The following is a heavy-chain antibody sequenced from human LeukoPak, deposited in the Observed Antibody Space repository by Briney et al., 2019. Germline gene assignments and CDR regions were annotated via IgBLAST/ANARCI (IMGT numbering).Heavy chain of an antibody. CDR1: GYTFTSYY. V-gene: IGHV1-46*01. CDR3: ARVSGSYRHFDH. J-gene: IGHJ4*02. D-gene: IGHD1-26*01. Sequence: GASVKVSCKASGYTFTSYYMHWVRQAPGQGLEWMGIINPSGGSTSYAQKFQGRVTMTRDMSTSTVYMELSSLRSEDTAVYYCARVSGSYRHFDHWGQGTLVTVSS. CDR2: INPSGGST.